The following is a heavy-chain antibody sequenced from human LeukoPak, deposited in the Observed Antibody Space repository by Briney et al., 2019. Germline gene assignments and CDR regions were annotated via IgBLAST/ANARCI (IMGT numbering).Heavy chain of an antibody. J-gene: IGHJ4*02. Sequence: SETLSLTCTVSGGSISSSSYYWGWIRQPPGKGLEWIGSIYYSGSTHYNPSLKSRVTISVGTSKNQFSLKLSSVTAADTAVYYCARGAISSGIWWGQGTLVTVSS. V-gene: IGHV4-39*01. CDR2: IYYSGST. CDR3: ARGAISSGIW. CDR1: GGSISSSSYY. D-gene: IGHD3-22*01.